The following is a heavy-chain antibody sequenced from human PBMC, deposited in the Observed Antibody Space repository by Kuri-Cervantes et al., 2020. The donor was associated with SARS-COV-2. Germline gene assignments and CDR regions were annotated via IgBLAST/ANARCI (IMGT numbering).Heavy chain of an antibody. CDR1: GGSISSYY. J-gene: IGHJ5*02. CDR2: IYYSGST. Sequence: SETLSLTCTVSGGSISSYYWSWIRQPPGKGLEWIGYIYYSGSTNYNPSLKSRVTISVDTPKNQFSLKLSSVTAADTAVYYCARELGLTTVNWFDPWGQGTLVTVSS. CDR3: ARELGLTTVNWFDP. V-gene: IGHV4-59*01. D-gene: IGHD4-17*01.